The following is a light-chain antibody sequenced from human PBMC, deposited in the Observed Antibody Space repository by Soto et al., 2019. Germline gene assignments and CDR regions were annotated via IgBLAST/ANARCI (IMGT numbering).Light chain of an antibody. CDR3: ATWDDSLSLGV. Sequence: QSVLTQPPSASGTPGQRVTISCSGSRSNIGSNYVYWYQQFPGTAPNLLIQSTNQRPSGVPDRFSGSKSGTSASLAISGLRSEDEADYYCATWDDSLSLGVFGGGTKLTVL. J-gene: IGLJ3*02. CDR1: RSNIGSNY. CDR2: STN. V-gene: IGLV1-47*02.